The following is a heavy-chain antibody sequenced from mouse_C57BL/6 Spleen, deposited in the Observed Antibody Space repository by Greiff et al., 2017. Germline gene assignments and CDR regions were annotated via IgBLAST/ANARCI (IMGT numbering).Heavy chain of an antibody. CDR1: GFSLTSYG. Sequence: VQLQQPGPGLVQPSQSLSITCTVSGFSLTSYGVHWVRQSPGKGLEWLGVIWSGGSTDYNAAFISRLSISKDNSKSQVFFKMNSLQADDTAIYYCARLYGNHFDDWGQGTTLTVSS. J-gene: IGHJ2*01. CDR2: IWSGGST. V-gene: IGHV2-2*01. D-gene: IGHD2-1*01. CDR3: ARLYGNHFDD.